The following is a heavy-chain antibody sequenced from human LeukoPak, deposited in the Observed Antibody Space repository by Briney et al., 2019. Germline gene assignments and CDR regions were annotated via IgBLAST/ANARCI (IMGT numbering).Heavy chain of an antibody. Sequence: SQTLSLTCAISGDSVSINSAAWNWIRQSPSRGLEWLGRTYYRAKWYNDYAVSVKSRITINPDTSKNQFSLQLNSVTPEDAAVYSCATEIQTSWYWFDPWGQGTLVTVSS. V-gene: IGHV6-1*01. CDR2: TYYRAKWYN. CDR3: ATEIQTSWYWFDP. CDR1: GDSVSINSAA. D-gene: IGHD2-2*01. J-gene: IGHJ5*02.